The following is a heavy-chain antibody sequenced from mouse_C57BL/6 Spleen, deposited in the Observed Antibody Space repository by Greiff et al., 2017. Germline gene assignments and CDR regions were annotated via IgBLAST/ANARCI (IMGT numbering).Heavy chain of an antibody. D-gene: IGHD1-1*01. V-gene: IGHV3-8*01. CDR1: GYSITSDY. J-gene: IGHJ1*03. Sequence: EVQLQESGPGLAQPSQTLSLTCSVTGYSITSDYWNWIRKFPGNKLEYMGYISYSGSTYYNPSLKSRISITRDTSKNQYYLQLNSVTTEDTATYYCARYVSYGSSYGYFDVWGTGTTVTVSS. CDR2: ISYSGST. CDR3: ARYVSYGSSYGYFDV.